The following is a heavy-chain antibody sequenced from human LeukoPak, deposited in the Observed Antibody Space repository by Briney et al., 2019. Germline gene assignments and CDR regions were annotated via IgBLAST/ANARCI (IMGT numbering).Heavy chain of an antibody. Sequence: SETLSLNCTVSGGSISSYYWSWIRQPPGKGLEWIGYIYYSGSTNYNPSLKSRVTISVDTSKNQFSLKLSSVTAADTAVYYCARALGGSSWEIDAFDIWGQGTMVTVSS. CDR1: GGSISSYY. J-gene: IGHJ3*02. V-gene: IGHV4-59*01. D-gene: IGHD6-13*01. CDR3: ARALGGSSWEIDAFDI. CDR2: IYYSGST.